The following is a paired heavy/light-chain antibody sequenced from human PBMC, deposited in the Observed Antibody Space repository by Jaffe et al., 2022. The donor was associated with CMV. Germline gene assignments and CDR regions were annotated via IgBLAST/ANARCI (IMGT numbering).Heavy chain of an antibody. V-gene: IGHV4-34*01. CDR3: ARLSEMPKDYYDFWSGSQRGFDY. CDR2: INHSGST. J-gene: IGHJ4*02. Sequence: QVQLQQWGAGLLKPSETLSLTCAVYGGSFSGYYWSWIRQPPGKGLEWIGEINHSGSTNYNPSLKSRVTISVDTSKNQFSLKLSSVTAADTAVYYCARLSEMPKDYYDFWSGSQRGFDYWGQGTLVTVSS. CDR1: GGSFSGYY. D-gene: IGHD3-3*01.
Light chain of an antibody. Sequence: QSVLTQPPSASGTPGQRVTISCSGSSSNIGSNTVNWYQQLPGTAPKLLIYSNNQRPSGVPDRFSGSKSGTSASLAISGLQSEDEADYYCAAWDDSLNGFWVFGGGTKLTVL. CDR1: SSNIGSNT. CDR3: AAWDDSLNGFWV. V-gene: IGLV1-44*01. J-gene: IGLJ3*02. CDR2: SNN.